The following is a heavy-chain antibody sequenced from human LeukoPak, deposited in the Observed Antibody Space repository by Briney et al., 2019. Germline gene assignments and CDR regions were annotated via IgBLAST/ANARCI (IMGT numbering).Heavy chain of an antibody. D-gene: IGHD3-16*01. V-gene: IGHV3-74*01. CDR1: GFTFSSYW. CDR3: ARVRWGGLYYFDY. CDR2: INDDGRST. Sequence: PGGSLRLSCAASGFTFSSYWMHWVRQAPGKGLVGCSRINDDGRSTSYADSVKGRFTSSRDNAKNTLYLQMNSLRAEDTAVYYCARVRWGGLYYFDYWGQGTLVTVSS. J-gene: IGHJ4*02.